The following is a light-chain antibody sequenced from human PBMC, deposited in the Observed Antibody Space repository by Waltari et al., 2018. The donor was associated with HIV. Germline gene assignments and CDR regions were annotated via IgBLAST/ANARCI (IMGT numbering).Light chain of an antibody. J-gene: IGLJ2*01. CDR3: QSYDSSLSGSDVV. Sequence: QSVVTQPPSVSGAPGQRVTISCPGSSSNIGAGYDVHWYQQLPGTAPKLLIYGSSNRPSGVPDRFSGSKSGTSASLAITGLQAEDEADYYCQSYDSSLSGSDVVFGGGTELTVL. CDR1: SSNIGAGYD. CDR2: GSS. V-gene: IGLV1-40*01.